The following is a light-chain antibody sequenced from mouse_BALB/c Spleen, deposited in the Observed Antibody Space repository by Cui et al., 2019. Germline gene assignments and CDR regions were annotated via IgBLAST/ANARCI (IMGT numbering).Light chain of an antibody. CDR1: QSISNN. Sequence: LTPSPATLSATPADSVSLSCRASQSISNNLLCYQQKSHESPRLLINYDSQYISGIPSRFSGGGSGTDSALSINSVETEEFGVYFCQQSNSWPHLTFGAGTKLELK. CDR2: YDS. V-gene: IGKV5-43*01. CDR3: QQSNSWPHLT. J-gene: IGKJ5*01.